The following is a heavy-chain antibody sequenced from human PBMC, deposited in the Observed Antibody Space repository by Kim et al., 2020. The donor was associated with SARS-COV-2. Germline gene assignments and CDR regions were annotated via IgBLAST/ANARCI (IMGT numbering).Heavy chain of an antibody. CDR3: ARGRGDIVATATRIAFYY. CDR2: INHSGST. Sequence: SETLSLTCAVYGGSFSGYYWSWIRQPPGKGLEWIGEINHSGSTNYNPSLKSRVTISVDTSKNQFSLKLSSVTAADTAVYYCARGRGDIVATATRIAFYYWGQGTLVTVSS. CDR1: GGSFSGYY. J-gene: IGHJ4*02. V-gene: IGHV4-34*01. D-gene: IGHD5-12*01.